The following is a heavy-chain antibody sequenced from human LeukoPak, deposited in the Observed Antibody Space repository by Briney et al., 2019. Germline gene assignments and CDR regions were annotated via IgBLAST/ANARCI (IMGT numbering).Heavy chain of an antibody. CDR3: ATDLVAARPD. CDR2: FDPEDGET. D-gene: IGHD6-6*01. V-gene: IGHV1-24*01. J-gene: IGHJ4*02. CDR1: GYTLTELS. Sequence: ASVKVSCKVSGYTLTELSMHWELQAPGKGLEWMGGFDPEDGETIYAQKFQGRVTMTEDTSTDTAYMKLSSLRSEDTAVYYCATDLVAARPDWGQGTLVTVSS.